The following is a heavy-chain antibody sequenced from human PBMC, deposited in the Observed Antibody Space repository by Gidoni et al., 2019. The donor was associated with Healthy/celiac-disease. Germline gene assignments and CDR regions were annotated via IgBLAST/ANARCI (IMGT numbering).Heavy chain of an antibody. CDR2: ISAYNGNT. V-gene: IGHV1-18*01. CDR3: ARTGSGRYYYYYGMDV. D-gene: IGHD2-15*01. CDR1: GYTFTSYG. Sequence: QVQLVQSGAEVKKPGASVKVSCKASGYTFTSYGISWVRQAPGQGLEWMGWISAYNGNTNYAQKLQGRVTMTTDTSTSTAYMELRSLRSDDTAVYYCARTGSGRYYYYYGMDVWGQGTTVTVSS. J-gene: IGHJ6*02.